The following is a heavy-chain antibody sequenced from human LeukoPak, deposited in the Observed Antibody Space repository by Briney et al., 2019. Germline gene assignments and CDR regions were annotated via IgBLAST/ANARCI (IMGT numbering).Heavy chain of an antibody. CDR3: ARRTGYYNGFDY. V-gene: IGHV4-59*12. J-gene: IGHJ4*02. Sequence: PSETLSLTCSVSGGFNSRYYWSWVRQPLGKGLEWLGHIFYSGHSNYNASLTSRIRMSVDTSKAQFSLELASVIAADTAVYYCARRTGYYNGFDYWGQGTLVTVSS. CDR2: IFYSGHS. CDR1: GGFNSRYY. D-gene: IGHD3-9*01.